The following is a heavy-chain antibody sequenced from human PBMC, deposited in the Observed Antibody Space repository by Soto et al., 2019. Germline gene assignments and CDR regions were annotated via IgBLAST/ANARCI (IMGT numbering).Heavy chain of an antibody. CDR1: GFDASVNF. J-gene: IGHJ6*02. V-gene: IGHV3-66*01. Sequence: GSLRLSCAASGFDASVNFMTWVRQALGKGLEWVSSINNAGTTFYADSVKGRFTISRDDSKNTLFLQMNSLRVEDTAMYYCVRENYYYGMDVWGQGTAVTVSS. CDR3: VRENYYYGMDV. CDR2: INNAGTT.